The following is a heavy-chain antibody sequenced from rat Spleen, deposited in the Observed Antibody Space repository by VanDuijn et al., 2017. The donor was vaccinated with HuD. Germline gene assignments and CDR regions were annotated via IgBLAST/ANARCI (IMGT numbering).Heavy chain of an antibody. V-gene: IGHV5-17*01. Sequence: EVQLVESGGGLVQPGRSLRLSCAGSGFTFSDYAMAWVRQAPKKGLEWVATIVYDGSSYYYRDSVKGRFTISRDNAKNSLYLQMDSLRSEDTATYYCARQDTSGYSNWFTYWGQGTLVTVSS. CDR1: GFTFSDYA. CDR2: IVYDGSSY. CDR3: ARQDTSGYSNWFTY. D-gene: IGHD4-3*01. J-gene: IGHJ3*01.